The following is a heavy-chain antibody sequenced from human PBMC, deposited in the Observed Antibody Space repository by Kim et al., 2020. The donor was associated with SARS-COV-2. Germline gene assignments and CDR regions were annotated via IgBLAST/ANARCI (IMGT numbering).Heavy chain of an antibody. V-gene: IGHV3-64D*09. CDR2: ISNNGIST. D-gene: IGHD6-13*01. Sequence: GGSLRLSCSASGFTFSSYAMHWVRQAPGKGLEYVSAISNNGISTYYADSVKGRFTISRDNSKNTLSLQMSTLRAEDTAVYYCLKARESGSSWYYFDYWG. CDR1: GFTFSSYA. CDR3: LKARESGSSWYYFDY. J-gene: IGHJ4*01.